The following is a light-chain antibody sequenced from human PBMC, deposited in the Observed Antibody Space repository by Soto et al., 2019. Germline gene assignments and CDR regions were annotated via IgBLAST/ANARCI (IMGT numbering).Light chain of an antibody. Sequence: EIVLTQSPGTLSLSPGERGTLSCGASQSVSSSYLAWYQQKPGQAPRLLIYGASSRATGIPDRFSGSGSATDFTLTISRLEPEDFAVYYCQQYGSSPFTFGPGTKVDIK. CDR3: QQYGSSPFT. CDR1: QSVSSSY. V-gene: IGKV3-20*01. J-gene: IGKJ3*01. CDR2: GAS.